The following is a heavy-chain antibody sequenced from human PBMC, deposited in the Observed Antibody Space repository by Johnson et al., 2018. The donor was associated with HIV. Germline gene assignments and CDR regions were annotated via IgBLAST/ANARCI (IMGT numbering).Heavy chain of an antibody. CDR3: AKEGGRSRGSNYRDAFDI. J-gene: IGHJ3*02. D-gene: IGHD1-26*01. CDR2: ISYSGSST. CDR1: GFRFDSHA. V-gene: IGHV3-23*04. Sequence: VQLVESGGGLVQPGGSLRLSCAATGFRFDSHAINWVRQAPGKGLQWVSAISYSGSSTYYADSVRGRFTISRDNSKNTLCLQMNSLRAEDTAVYYCAKEGGRSRGSNYRDAFDIWGQGTMVTVSS.